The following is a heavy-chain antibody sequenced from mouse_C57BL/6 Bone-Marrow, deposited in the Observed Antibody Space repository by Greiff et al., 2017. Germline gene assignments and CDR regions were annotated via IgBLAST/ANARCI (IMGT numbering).Heavy chain of an antibody. V-gene: IGHV1-39*01. CDR2: INPNYGTT. Sequence: EVKLVESGPELVKPGASVKISCKASGYSFTDYNMKWVKQSNGKSLEWIGVINPNYGTTSYNQKFKGKATLTVDQSSSTAYMQLNSLTSEDSAVYYCARSEDPWYFDVWGTGTTVTVSS. J-gene: IGHJ1*03. CDR3: ARSEDPWYFDV. CDR1: GYSFTDYN.